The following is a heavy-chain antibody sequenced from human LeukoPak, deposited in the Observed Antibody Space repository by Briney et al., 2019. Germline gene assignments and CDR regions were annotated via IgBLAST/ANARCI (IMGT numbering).Heavy chain of an antibody. V-gene: IGHV3-9*03. D-gene: IGHD3-3*01. J-gene: IGHJ4*02. Sequence: PGGSLRLSCAASGFTFDDYAMHWVRQAPGKGLEWVSGISWNSGSIVYADSVKGRFTISRDNAKNSLYLQMNSLRAEDMALYYCAKGAYYDFWSGYFHFDYWGQGTLVTVSS. CDR1: GFTFDDYA. CDR3: AKGAYYDFWSGYFHFDY. CDR2: ISWNSGSI.